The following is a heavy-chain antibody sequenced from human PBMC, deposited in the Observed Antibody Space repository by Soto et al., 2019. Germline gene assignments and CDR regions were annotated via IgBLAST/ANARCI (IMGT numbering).Heavy chain of an antibody. CDR1: GGSISSSSYY. Sequence: SETLSLTCTVSGGSISSSSYYWGWIRQPPGKGLEWIGSIYYSGSTYYNPSLKSRVTISVDTSKNQFSLKLSSVTAADTAVYYCARGSSGWYHFDYWGQGTLVTVYS. D-gene: IGHD6-19*01. CDR3: ARGSSGWYHFDY. CDR2: IYYSGST. V-gene: IGHV4-39*01. J-gene: IGHJ4*02.